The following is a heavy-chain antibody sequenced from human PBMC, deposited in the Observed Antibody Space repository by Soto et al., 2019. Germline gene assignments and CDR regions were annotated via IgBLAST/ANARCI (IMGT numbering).Heavy chain of an antibody. D-gene: IGHD2-15*01. V-gene: IGHV4-31*03. CDR2: IYYSGST. J-gene: IGHJ4*02. CDR1: GGSISSGGYY. Sequence: TLSLTSTVSGGSISSGGYYWSWIRQHPGKGLEWIGYIYYSGSTYYNPSLKSRVTISVDTSKNQFSLKLSSVTAADTAVYYCARAQTRXCSGGSCYGLGHYYFDNWGQGTLVTVSS. CDR3: ARAQTRXCSGGSCYGLGHYYFDN.